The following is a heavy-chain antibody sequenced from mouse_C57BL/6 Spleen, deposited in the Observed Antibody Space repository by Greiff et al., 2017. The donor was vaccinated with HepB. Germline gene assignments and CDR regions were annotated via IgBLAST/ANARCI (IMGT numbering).Heavy chain of an antibody. CDR1: GFTFSSYA. Sequence: VQLKESGGGLVKPGGSLKLSCAASGFTFSSYAMSWVRQTPEKRLEWVATISDGGSYTYYPDNVKGRFTISRDNAKNNLYLQMSHLKSEDTAMYYCARDGGQLYYFDYWGQGTTLTVSS. J-gene: IGHJ2*01. CDR2: ISDGGSYT. D-gene: IGHD3-3*01. CDR3: ARDGGQLYYFDY. V-gene: IGHV5-4*01.